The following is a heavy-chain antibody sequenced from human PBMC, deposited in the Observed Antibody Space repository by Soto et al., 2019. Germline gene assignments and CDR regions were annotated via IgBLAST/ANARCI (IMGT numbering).Heavy chain of an antibody. CDR2: INHSGST. CDR1: GGSFSGYY. D-gene: IGHD2-2*01. CDR3: ATFGPHCSRTSCKPHGMDV. J-gene: IGHJ6*02. Sequence: QVQLQQWGAGLLKPSETLSLTCAVYGGSFSGYYWSWIRQPPGKGLEWIGEINHSGSTNYNPSLKRRVTTSVDPSKNQFSLKLSSVTAADTAVYYCATFGPHCSRTSCKPHGMDVWGQGTTVTVSS. V-gene: IGHV4-34*01.